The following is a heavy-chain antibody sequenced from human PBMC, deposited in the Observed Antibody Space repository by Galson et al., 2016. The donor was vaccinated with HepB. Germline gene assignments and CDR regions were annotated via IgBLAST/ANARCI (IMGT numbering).Heavy chain of an antibody. Sequence: LSLTFTVSGGSISSGLHYWSWLRQLPGKGLEWSGYIHASGSPYYNPSLKSRVTISVDTSKNQFSLKLSSVTAADTAGYYCARDQYFHASSGAFDDWGQGTLVTVSS. J-gene: IGHJ4*02. CDR1: GGSISSGLHY. CDR3: ARDQYFHASSGAFDD. CDR2: IHASGSP. D-gene: IGHD2-15*01. V-gene: IGHV4-31*03.